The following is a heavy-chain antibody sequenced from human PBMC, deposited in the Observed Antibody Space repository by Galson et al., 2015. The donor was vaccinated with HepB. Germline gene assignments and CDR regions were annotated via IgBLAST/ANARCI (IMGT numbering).Heavy chain of an antibody. CDR2: IIPIFGTA. Sequence: SVKVSCKASGGTFSSYAISWVRQAPGQGLEWMGGIIPIFGTANYAQKFQGRVTITSDKSTSTAYMELSSLRSEDTAVYYCARGPLPNYDILTGYYYFDYWGQGTLVTVSS. D-gene: IGHD3-9*01. V-gene: IGHV1-69*06. CDR3: ARGPLPNYDILTGYYYFDY. J-gene: IGHJ4*02. CDR1: GGTFSSYA.